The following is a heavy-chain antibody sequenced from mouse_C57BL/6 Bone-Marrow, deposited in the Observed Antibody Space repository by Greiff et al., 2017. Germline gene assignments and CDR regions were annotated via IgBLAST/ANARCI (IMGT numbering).Heavy chain of an antibody. CDR3: TEEGLRRA. CDR1: GYTFTSYW. Sequence: EVQLQQPRAELVKPGASVKMSCKASGYTFTSYWMHWVKQRPGQGLEWIGAIYPGNSDTSYNQKFKGKAKLTAVTSASTAYMELSSLTNEDSAVYYCTEEGLRRAWGQGTSVTVSS. V-gene: IGHV1-5*01. J-gene: IGHJ4*01. D-gene: IGHD2-4*01. CDR2: IYPGNSDT.